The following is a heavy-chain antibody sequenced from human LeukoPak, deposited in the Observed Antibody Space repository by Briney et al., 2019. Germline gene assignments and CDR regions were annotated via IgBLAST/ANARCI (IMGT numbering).Heavy chain of an antibody. Sequence: NPGGSLRLSCAASGFTFDSFSINWVRQAPGKGLEWVASISSSTTYIYYAGSVKGRFTISRDNAKNLVYLEMNSLRAEDTAVYYCARVPGEMGATLAYLDYWGQGTLVTVSS. J-gene: IGHJ4*02. D-gene: IGHD1-26*01. CDR3: ARVPGEMGATLAYLDY. V-gene: IGHV3-21*01. CDR2: ISSSTTYI. CDR1: GFTFDSFS.